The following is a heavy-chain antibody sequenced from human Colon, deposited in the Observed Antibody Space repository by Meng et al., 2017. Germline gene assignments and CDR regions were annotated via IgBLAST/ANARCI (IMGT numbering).Heavy chain of an antibody. V-gene: IGHV3-53*01. CDR3: ALAPELPNGMDV. Sequence: GESLKISCAASGLTVTRDYMSWVRQAPGKGLEWVSSIYSGGETYYADSVKGRFTISRDNSKNTMYLQMNSLRAEDTAVYYCALAPELPNGMDVWGQGTTVTVSS. CDR2: IYSGGET. J-gene: IGHJ6*02. D-gene: IGHD1-14*01. CDR1: GLTVTRDY.